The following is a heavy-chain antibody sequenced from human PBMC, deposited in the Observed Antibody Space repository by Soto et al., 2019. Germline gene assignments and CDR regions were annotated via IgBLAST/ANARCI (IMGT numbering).Heavy chain of an antibody. CDR2: MYHSGST. Sequence: SETLSLTCTFSGGSISNGGYSLSWIRQPPGKGLEWIGYMYHSGSTYYNPSLKGRFTISRDNSKNTLYLQMNSLRAEDTALYYCAKDKERSSAWYVVGGDYWGQGALVTVSS. J-gene: IGHJ4*02. V-gene: IGHV4-30-2*02. CDR1: GGSISNGGYS. D-gene: IGHD6-19*01. CDR3: AKDKERSSAWYVVGGDY.